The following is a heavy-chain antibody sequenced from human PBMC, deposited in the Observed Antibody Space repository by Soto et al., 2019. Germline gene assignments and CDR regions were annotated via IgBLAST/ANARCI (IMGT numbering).Heavy chain of an antibody. CDR1: GYTFTGYY. D-gene: IGHD6-6*01. J-gene: IGHJ6*02. V-gene: IGHV1-2*04. CDR3: ARDPVPCSSSTKNPLYGMDV. Sequence: ASVKVSCKASGYTFTGYYMHWVRQAPGQGLEWMGWINPNSGGTNYAQKFQGWVTMTRDTSIGTAYMELSRLRSDDTAVYYCARDPVPCSSSTKNPLYGMDVWGQGPTVTVS. CDR2: INPNSGGT.